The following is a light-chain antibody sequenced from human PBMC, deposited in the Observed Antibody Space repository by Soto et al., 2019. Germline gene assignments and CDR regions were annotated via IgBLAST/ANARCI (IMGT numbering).Light chain of an antibody. CDR2: LND. V-gene: IGLV1-47*02. J-gene: IGLJ1*01. CDR3: AAWDGSLDGRFV. Sequence: QSVLTQPPSASGTPGQRVTISCAGSSSNIGTNYVHWYQQLPGTAPKLLIYLNDQRPSGVPDRFSGSKSGTSAPLAISGLRSEDEADYFCAAWDGSLDGRFVFGTGTKVTV. CDR1: SSNIGTNY.